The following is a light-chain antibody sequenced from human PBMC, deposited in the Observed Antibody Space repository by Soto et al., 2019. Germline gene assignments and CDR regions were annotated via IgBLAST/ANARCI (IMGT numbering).Light chain of an antibody. V-gene: IGKV3-15*01. Sequence: ETVMTQSPATLSVSPGERATLSCRASQSLNSNLAWYQQKPGQAPRLLIDGASDRATGIPDRFSGSGYGTEFTLSISIMQSEDFAVYYCQHYNTWPWTFGQGTKVEIK. CDR2: GAS. CDR1: QSLNSN. J-gene: IGKJ1*01. CDR3: QHYNTWPWT.